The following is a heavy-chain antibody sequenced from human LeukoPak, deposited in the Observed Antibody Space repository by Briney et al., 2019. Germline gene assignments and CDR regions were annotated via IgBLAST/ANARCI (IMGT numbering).Heavy chain of an antibody. J-gene: IGHJ5*02. CDR1: GGSFSGYY. Sequence: SETLSLTCAVYGGSFSGYYWSRIRQPPGKGLEWIGEINHSGSTNYNPSLKSRVTISVDTSKNQFSLKLSSVTAADTAVYYCASALLRGWFDPWGQGTLVTVSS. CDR3: ASALLRGWFDP. D-gene: IGHD1-26*01. V-gene: IGHV4-34*01. CDR2: INHSGST.